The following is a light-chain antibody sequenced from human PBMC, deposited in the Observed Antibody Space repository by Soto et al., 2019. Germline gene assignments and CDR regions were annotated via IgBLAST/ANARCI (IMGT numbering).Light chain of an antibody. V-gene: IGKV1-39*01. CDR2: AAS. CDR1: QSISSY. J-gene: IGKJ3*01. Sequence: DIQMTQSPSSLSASVGDRVTITCRASQSISSYLNWYQQKPGKAPNLLIYAASSLRSGVPSRFSGSGSGTDFTLTISSLQPEDFATYYCQQSYSTPGFGPGTKVDIK. CDR3: QQSYSTPG.